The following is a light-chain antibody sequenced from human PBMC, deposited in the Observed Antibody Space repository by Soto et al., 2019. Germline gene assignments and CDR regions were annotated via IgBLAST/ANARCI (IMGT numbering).Light chain of an antibody. V-gene: IGLV2-14*01. CDR2: DVS. CDR3: SSYTSSSTLV. J-gene: IGLJ2*01. CDR1: SSDVGGYNS. Sequence: QSVLTQPASVSGSPGQSITISCTGTSSDVGGYNSVSWYQQHPGKAPKLMIYDVSDRPSGVSNRFSGSNSGNTASLTISGLQAEDEADYYCSSYTSSSTLVFGGGTKLTVL.